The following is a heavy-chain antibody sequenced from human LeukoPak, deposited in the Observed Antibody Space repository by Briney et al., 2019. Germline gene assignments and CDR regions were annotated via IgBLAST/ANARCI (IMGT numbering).Heavy chain of an antibody. V-gene: IGHV1-2*02. Sequence: ASVKVSCKASGYTFTGYYTHWVRQAPGQGLEWMGWINPNSGGTNYAQKFQGRVTMTRDTSISTAYMELSRLRSDDTAVYYCATLWFGELGWFDPWGQGTLVTVSS. CDR2: INPNSGGT. CDR1: GYTFTGYY. J-gene: IGHJ5*02. CDR3: ATLWFGELGWFDP. D-gene: IGHD3-10*01.